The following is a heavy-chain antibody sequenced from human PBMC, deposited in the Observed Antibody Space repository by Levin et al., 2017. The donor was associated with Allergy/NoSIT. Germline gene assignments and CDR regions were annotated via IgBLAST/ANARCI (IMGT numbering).Heavy chain of an antibody. D-gene: IGHD1-1*01. CDR1: GYSFTSYW. V-gene: IGHV5-51*01. Sequence: KVSCQGSGYSFTSYWIGWVRQMPGKGLEWMGIIYPGDSDTRYSPSFQGQVTISADKSISTAYLQWSSLKASDTAIYYGARRGTRDYYYYMDVWGKGTTVTVSS. CDR2: IYPGDSDT. J-gene: IGHJ6*03. CDR3: ARRGTRDYYYYMDV.